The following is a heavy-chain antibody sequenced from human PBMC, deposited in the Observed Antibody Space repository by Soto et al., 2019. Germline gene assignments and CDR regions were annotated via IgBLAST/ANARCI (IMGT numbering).Heavy chain of an antibody. Sequence: GGSLRLSCAASGFTFSSYAMSWVRQAPGKGLEWVSAISGSGGSTYYADSVKGRLTISRDNSKNTLYLQMNSLRAEDTAVYYCAKDRGIQLWEPYYFDYWGQGTPVTVSS. J-gene: IGHJ4*02. D-gene: IGHD5-18*01. CDR3: AKDRGIQLWEPYYFDY. CDR1: GFTFSSYA. V-gene: IGHV3-23*01. CDR2: ISGSGGST.